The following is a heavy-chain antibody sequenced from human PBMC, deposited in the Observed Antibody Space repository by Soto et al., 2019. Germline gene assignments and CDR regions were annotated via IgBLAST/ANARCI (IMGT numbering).Heavy chain of an antibody. Sequence: QVQLVESGGGVVQPGRSLRLSCAASGFTFSSYGMHWVRQAPGKGLEWVAVISYDGSNKYYADSVKGRFTISRDNSKNTLYLQMNSLRAEDTAVYYCAKDRHTLLSYFDYWGQGTLVTVSS. CDR1: GFTFSSYG. V-gene: IGHV3-30*18. CDR2: ISYDGSNK. CDR3: AKDRHTLLSYFDY. J-gene: IGHJ4*02.